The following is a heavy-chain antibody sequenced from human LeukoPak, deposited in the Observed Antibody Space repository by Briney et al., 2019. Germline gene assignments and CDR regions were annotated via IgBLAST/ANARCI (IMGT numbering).Heavy chain of an antibody. CDR2: INPNSGGT. CDR1: GYTFTGYY. CDR3: AREALRFLEWAKPYMDV. V-gene: IGHV1-2*06. J-gene: IGHJ6*02. D-gene: IGHD3-3*01. Sequence: ASVTVSCKASGYTFTGYYMHWVRQAPGQGLEWMGRINPNSGGTNYAQKFQGRVTMTRDTSISTAYMELSRLRSDDTAVYYCAREALRFLEWAKPYMDVWGQGTTVTVSS.